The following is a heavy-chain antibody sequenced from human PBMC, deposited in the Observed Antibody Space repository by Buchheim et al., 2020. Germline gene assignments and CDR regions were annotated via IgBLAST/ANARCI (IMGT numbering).Heavy chain of an antibody. J-gene: IGHJ4*02. CDR2: IKSDGTST. CDR1: GFTFSKYW. Sequence: EVQLVESGGGLVQPGGSLRLSCAASGFTFSKYWMHWVRQAPGKGLVWVARIKSDGTSTSYAASVKGRFTISRDNAKNTPYLQMNSLRSEDTAVYYCEAPEFDYWGRGTL. V-gene: IGHV3-74*01. CDR3: EAPEFDY.